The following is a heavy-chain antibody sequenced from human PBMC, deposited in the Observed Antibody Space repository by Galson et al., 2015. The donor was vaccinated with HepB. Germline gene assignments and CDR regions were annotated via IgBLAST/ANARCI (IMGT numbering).Heavy chain of an antibody. J-gene: IGHJ4*02. V-gene: IGHV6-1*01. Sequence: CAISGDSVSSNSAAWNWIRQSPSRGLEWLGRTYYRSKWYNDYAVSVKSRITINPDTSKNQFSLQLNSVTPEDTAVYYCARAASPPPNSSGWYARFDYWGQGTLVTVSS. D-gene: IGHD6-19*01. CDR3: ARAASPPPNSSGWYARFDY. CDR2: TYYRSKWYN. CDR1: GDSVSSNSAA.